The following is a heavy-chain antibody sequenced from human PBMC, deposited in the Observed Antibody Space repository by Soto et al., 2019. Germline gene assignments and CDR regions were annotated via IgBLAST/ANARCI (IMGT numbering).Heavy chain of an antibody. CDR1: GFTVSSNY. Sequence: GGSLRLSCAASGFTVSSNYMSWVRQAPGKGLEWVSVIYSGGSTYYADSVKGRFTISRDNSKNTLYLQMNSLRAEDTAVYYCARGSSFGELLPNYYYYYMDVWGKGTTVTVSS. J-gene: IGHJ6*03. D-gene: IGHD3-10*01. CDR3: ARGSSFGELLPNYYYYYMDV. CDR2: IYSGGST. V-gene: IGHV3-66*01.